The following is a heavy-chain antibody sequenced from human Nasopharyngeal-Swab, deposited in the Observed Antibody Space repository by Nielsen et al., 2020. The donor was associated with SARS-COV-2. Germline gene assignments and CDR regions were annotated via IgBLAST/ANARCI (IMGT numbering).Heavy chain of an antibody. D-gene: IGHD6-19*01. Sequence: ESLKISCAASGVTSTSYGMSWVRQAPGKGLEWIGRVFTSGSTNYNPSLKSRVTISVDTSKNQFSLKLSSVTAADTAVYYCARAGYNSGWYNWYFDLWGRGTLVTVSS. CDR2: VFTSGST. V-gene: IGHV4-4*09. CDR3: ARAGYNSGWYNWYFDL. J-gene: IGHJ2*01. CDR1: GVTSTSYG.